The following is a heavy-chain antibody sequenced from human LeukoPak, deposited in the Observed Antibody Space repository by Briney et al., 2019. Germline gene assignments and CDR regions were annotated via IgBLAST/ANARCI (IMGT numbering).Heavy chain of an antibody. V-gene: IGHV4-4*07. Sequence: SETLSLTCTVSGGSISSYYWSWIRQPAGKGLEWIGRIYSSGSTNYNPSLKSRVTMSVDTSKNQFSLKLSSVTAADTAVYYCANSRGFLEWVSDWGQGILVTVSS. CDR2: IYSSGST. CDR1: GGSISSYY. D-gene: IGHD3-3*01. J-gene: IGHJ4*02. CDR3: ANSRGFLEWVSD.